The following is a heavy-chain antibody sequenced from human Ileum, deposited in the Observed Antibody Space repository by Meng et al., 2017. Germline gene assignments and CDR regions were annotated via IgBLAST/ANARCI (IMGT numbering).Heavy chain of an antibody. D-gene: IGHD2-15*01. V-gene: IGHV1-3*01. CDR2: IHAGNGNR. CDR3: ARDPSGGKFHYFDS. Sequence: QVQLVQSGPDVKRPGASVKVSCKASGATFTSFVIHWVRQAPGQRLEWMGWIHAGNGNRKYSQKFQGRVTFTTDTSATTAYLDLSSLRSEDTAVYYCARDPSGGKFHYFDSWVQGTLVTVSS. J-gene: IGHJ4*02. CDR1: GATFTSFV.